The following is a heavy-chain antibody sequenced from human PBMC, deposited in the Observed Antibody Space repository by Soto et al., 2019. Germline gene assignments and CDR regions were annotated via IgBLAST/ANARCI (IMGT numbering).Heavy chain of an antibody. CDR3: ASRPPYYYGSGSYGFDP. CDR2: IYHSGST. D-gene: IGHD3-10*01. Sequence: QLQLQESGSGLVKPSQTLSLTCAVSGGSISSGGYSWSWIRQPPGKGLECIGYIYHSGSTYYNPSLKRRVTLSVARSKNQFSLKLSSVTAADTAVYYCASRPPYYYGSGSYGFDPWGQGTLVTVSS. V-gene: IGHV4-30-2*01. J-gene: IGHJ5*02. CDR1: GGSISSGGYS.